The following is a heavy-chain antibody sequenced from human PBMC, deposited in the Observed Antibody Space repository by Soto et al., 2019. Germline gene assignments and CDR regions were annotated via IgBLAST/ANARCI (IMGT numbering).Heavy chain of an antibody. J-gene: IGHJ4*02. V-gene: IGHV3-30-3*01. CDR3: ARDGDDYGDFRYYFDY. Sequence: QVQLVESGGGVVQPGRSLRLSCAASGFTFSSYAMHWVRQAPGKGLEWVAVISYDGSNKYYADSVKGRFTISRDNSKNTRYLQMNSLRAEDTAVYYCARDGDDYGDFRYYFDYWGQGTLVTVSS. CDR2: ISYDGSNK. CDR1: GFTFSSYA. D-gene: IGHD4-17*01.